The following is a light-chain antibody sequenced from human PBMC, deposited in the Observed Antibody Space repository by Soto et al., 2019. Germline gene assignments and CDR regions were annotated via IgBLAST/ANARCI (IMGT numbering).Light chain of an antibody. CDR1: QSISNR. CDR3: QHYGGMWT. V-gene: IGKV1-5*01. J-gene: IGKJ1*01. CDR2: DAS. Sequence: DIQMTQSPSTLPASVGDRVTITCRASQSISNRLAWYQQKPGKAPKVLIYDASNLESGVPSRFSGSGFGTQFILTISSLQPDDFATYWCQHYGGMWTFGQGTKVDIK.